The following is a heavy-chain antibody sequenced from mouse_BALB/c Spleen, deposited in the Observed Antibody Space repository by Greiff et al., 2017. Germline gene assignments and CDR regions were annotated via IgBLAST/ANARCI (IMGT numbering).Heavy chain of an antibody. Sequence: VQLQQSGAELMKPGASVKISCKATGYTFSSYWIEWVKQRPGHGLEWIGEILPGSGSTNYNEKFKGKATFTADTSSNTAYMQLSSLTSEDSAVYYCARRNYGNYGWFAYWGQGTLVTVSA. D-gene: IGHD2-1*01. V-gene: IGHV1-9*01. CDR3: ARRNYGNYGWFAY. CDR1: GYTFSSYW. CDR2: ILPGSGST. J-gene: IGHJ3*01.